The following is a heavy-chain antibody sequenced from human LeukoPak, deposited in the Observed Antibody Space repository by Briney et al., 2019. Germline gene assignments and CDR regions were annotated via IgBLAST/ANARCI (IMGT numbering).Heavy chain of an antibody. CDR1: EFTISKYA. CDR3: AKDSSQGGDYFDS. V-gene: IGHV3-23*01. J-gene: IGHJ4*02. CDR2: INGSGVIT. D-gene: IGHD3-16*01. Sequence: GGSLRLSCAASEFTISKYAMNWVRQAPGKGLEWVSGINGSGVITFYADSVKGRFTISSDNSKHTLYLQMNSLRAEDTAIYYCAKDSSQGGDYFDSWGQGTLVTVSS.